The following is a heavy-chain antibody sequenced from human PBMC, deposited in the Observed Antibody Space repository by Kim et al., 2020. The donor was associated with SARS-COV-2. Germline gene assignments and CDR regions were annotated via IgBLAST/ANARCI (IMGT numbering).Heavy chain of an antibody. D-gene: IGHD3-3*01. CDR2: RNQDGNQR. CDR3: AKPWSKDCVY. CDR1: GFTFADSW. Sequence: GGSLRLSCSASGFTFADSWMIWVRRAPGKGLEWVANRNQDGNQRQYLDSVKGRFTVSRDNAQETLFLQMSSLRSDDTATYYCAKPWSKDCVYWAQGSL. V-gene: IGHV3-7*05. J-gene: IGHJ4*02.